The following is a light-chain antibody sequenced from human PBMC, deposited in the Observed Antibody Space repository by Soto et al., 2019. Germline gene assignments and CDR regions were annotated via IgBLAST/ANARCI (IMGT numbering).Light chain of an antibody. Sequence: AIRMTQSPSSFSASTVDRVTITCRASQGISSYLAWYQQKPGKAPKLLIYAASSLESGVPSRFSGSGSGTEFTLTISSLQPDDFATYYCQLYNSYYSGVFIFGAGTKVDIK. J-gene: IGKJ3*01. V-gene: IGKV1-8*01. CDR1: QGISSY. CDR3: QLYNSYYSGVFI. CDR2: AAS.